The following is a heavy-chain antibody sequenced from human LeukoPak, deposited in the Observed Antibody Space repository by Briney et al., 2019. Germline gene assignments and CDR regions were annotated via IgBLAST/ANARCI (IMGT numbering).Heavy chain of an antibody. CDR2: IRFDGSNT. V-gene: IGHV3-30*02. CDR1: GFTFRLFG. D-gene: IGHD6-13*01. J-gene: IGHJ4*02. Sequence: GGSLRLSCVASGFTFRLFGMHWVRQAPGKGLEWVSFIRFDGSNTYHADSVKGRFTISRDNSKNTVYLQMNSLRAEDTAVYYCAKDGPGSSWSNFDYWGQGTLVTVSS. CDR3: AKDGPGSSWSNFDY.